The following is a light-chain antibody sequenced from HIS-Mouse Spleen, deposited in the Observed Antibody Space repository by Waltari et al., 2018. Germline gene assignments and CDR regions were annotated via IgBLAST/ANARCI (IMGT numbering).Light chain of an antibody. J-gene: IGLJ1*01. Sequence: QSALTQPASVSGSPGQSIPISCTGPSSYVGGYNYVSWYQQHPGKAPKLMIYDVSNRPSGVSNRFSGSKSGNTASLTISGLQAEDEADYYCSSYTSSSTYVFGTGTKVTVL. CDR3: SSYTSSSTYV. CDR1: SSYVGGYNY. V-gene: IGLV2-14*03. CDR2: DVS.